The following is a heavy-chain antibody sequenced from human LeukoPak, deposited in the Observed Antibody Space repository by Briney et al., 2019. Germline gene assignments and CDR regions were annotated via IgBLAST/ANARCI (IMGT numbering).Heavy chain of an antibody. CDR3: ARHRRDSNYGGFDY. J-gene: IGHJ4*02. Sequence: PSETLSLTCTVSGGSFSSYYWSWIRQPPGKGLEWIGYIYYSGNTNYNPSLKSRVTMSVDTSKNQFSLKLSSVTAADTAVYYCARHRRDSNYGGFDYWGQGTVVTVSS. CDR1: GGSFSSYY. D-gene: IGHD4-11*01. V-gene: IGHV4-59*08. CDR2: IYYSGNT.